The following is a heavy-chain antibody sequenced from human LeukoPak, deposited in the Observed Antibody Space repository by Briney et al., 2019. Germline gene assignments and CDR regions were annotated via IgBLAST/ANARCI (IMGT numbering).Heavy chain of an antibody. D-gene: IGHD3-10*01. CDR2: IYPGDSDT. CDR1: GYSFTCYW. V-gene: IGHV5-51*01. Sequence: GESLKISCKGSGYSFTCYWIGWVRQMPGKGLEWMGIIYPGDSDTRYSPSFQGQVTISADKSISTAYLQWSSLKASDTAMYYCARFNYYGSGTPRDYGMDVWGKGTTVTVSS. CDR3: ARFNYYGSGTPRDYGMDV. J-gene: IGHJ6*04.